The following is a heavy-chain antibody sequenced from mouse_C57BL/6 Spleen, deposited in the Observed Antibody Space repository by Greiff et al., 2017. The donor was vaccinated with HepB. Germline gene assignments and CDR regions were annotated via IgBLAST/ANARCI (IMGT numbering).Heavy chain of an antibody. V-gene: IGHV1-4*01. J-gene: IGHJ4*01. D-gene: IGHD2-4*01. CDR3: ARSSDYDDYAMDY. CDR2: INPSSGYT. Sequence: VQLQQSGAELARPGASVKMSCKASGYTFTSYTMHWVKQRPGQGLEWIGYINPSSGYTKYNQKFKDKATLTADKSSSTAYMQLSSLTSEDSAVYYCARSSDYDDYAMDYWGQGTSVTVSS. CDR1: GYTFTSYT.